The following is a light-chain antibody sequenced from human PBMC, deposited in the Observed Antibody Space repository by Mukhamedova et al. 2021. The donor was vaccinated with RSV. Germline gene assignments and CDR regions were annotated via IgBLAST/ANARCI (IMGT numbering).Light chain of an antibody. V-gene: IGKV3-20*01. J-gene: IGKJ2*03. CDR2: GAS. CDR3: QRFGTSPLYS. CDR1: QSIRSIY. Sequence: WEGATLSCRASQSIRSIYVAWYQQKPGQAPRLLIHGASSRATGIPDRFSGSGSGTDFTLTISRLEPEDSAVYYCQRFGTSPLYSFGQ.